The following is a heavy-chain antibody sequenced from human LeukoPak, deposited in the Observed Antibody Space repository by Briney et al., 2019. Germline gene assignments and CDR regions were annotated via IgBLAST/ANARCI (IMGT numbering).Heavy chain of an antibody. Sequence: GGSLRLSCAASGFTFSSYSMNWVRQAPGKGLEWVSSISSSSLYIYYADSVKGRFTIPRDNAKNSLFLQMNSLRAEDTAVYYCAKHRDYYGSGNNYFDYWGQGTLVTVSS. V-gene: IGHV3-21*01. D-gene: IGHD3-10*01. CDR2: ISSSSLYI. CDR1: GFTFSSYS. J-gene: IGHJ4*02. CDR3: AKHRDYYGSGNNYFDY.